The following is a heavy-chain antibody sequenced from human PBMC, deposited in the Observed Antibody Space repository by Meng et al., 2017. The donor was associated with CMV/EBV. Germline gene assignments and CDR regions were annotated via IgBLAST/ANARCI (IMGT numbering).Heavy chain of an antibody. V-gene: IGHV1-2*02. Sequence: ASVKVSCKASGYTFTSYDINWVRQAPGQGLEWMGWINPNTGGTNYAQKFQGRVTMTRDTSISTAYMELSRLRSDDTAVYYCARILVEPAAIYYGLDVWGQGTTVTVSS. CDR2: INPNTGGT. CDR1: GYTFTSYD. CDR3: ARILVEPAAIYYGLDV. J-gene: IGHJ6*02. D-gene: IGHD2-2*01.